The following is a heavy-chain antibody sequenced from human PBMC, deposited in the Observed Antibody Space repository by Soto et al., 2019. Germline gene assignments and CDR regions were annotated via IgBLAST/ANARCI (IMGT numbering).Heavy chain of an antibody. CDR3: AETYYYDSSGPYYYYGMDV. CDR1: GYIFASYW. D-gene: IGHD3-22*01. J-gene: IGHJ6*02. Sequence: PGESLKISCKGSGYIFASYWISWVRQMPGKGLEWMGRIDPSDSYTNYSPSFQGHVTISADKSISTAYLQWSSLKASDTAMYYSAETYYYDSSGPYYYYGMDVWGQGTTVTVSS. CDR2: IDPSDSYT. V-gene: IGHV5-10-1*01.